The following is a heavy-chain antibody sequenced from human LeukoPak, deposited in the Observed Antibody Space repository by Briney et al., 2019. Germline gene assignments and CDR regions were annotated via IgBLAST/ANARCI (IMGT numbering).Heavy chain of an antibody. Sequence: LRLSCAASGFTFSSYAMHWVRQHPGKGLEWIGYIYYSGSTYYNPSLKSRVTISVDTSKNQFSLKLSSVTAADTAVYYCARRLIVVAVFDYWGQGTLVTVSS. CDR3: ARRLIVVAVFDY. V-gene: IGHV4-31*02. J-gene: IGHJ4*02. D-gene: IGHD3-22*01. CDR1: GFTFSSYAMH. CDR2: IYYSGST.